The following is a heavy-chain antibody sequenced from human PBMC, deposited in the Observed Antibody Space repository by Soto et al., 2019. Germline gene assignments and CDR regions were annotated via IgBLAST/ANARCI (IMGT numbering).Heavy chain of an antibody. CDR1: GFTFSSYA. CDR2: ISYDGSNK. V-gene: IGHV3-30-3*01. J-gene: IGHJ3*02. Sequence: PGGSLRLSCAASGFTFSSYAMHWVRQAPGKGLEWVAVISYDGSNKYYADSVKGRFTISRDNSKNTLYLQMNSLRAEDTAVYYCATTPEDYIEGAFDIWGQGTMVTVSS. CDR3: ATTPEDYIEGAFDI. D-gene: IGHD2-15*01.